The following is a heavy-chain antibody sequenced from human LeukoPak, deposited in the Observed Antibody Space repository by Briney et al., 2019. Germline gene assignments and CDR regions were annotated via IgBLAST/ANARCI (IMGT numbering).Heavy chain of an antibody. Sequence: GGSLRLSCAASGFTFSNYWMHWVRQAPGKGLVWVSRITTDGSTTGYADSVKGRFTISRDNARNTLYLEMNSLSAEDTAVYYCTRSIMSDLEYCGGNCFAFDYRGQGTLVTVSP. CDR3: TRSIMSDLEYCGGNCFAFDY. CDR2: ITTDGSTT. J-gene: IGHJ4*02. D-gene: IGHD2-21*01. V-gene: IGHV3-74*01. CDR1: GFTFSNYW.